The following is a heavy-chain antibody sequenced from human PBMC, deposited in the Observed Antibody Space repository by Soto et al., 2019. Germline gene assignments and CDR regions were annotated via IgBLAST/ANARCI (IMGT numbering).Heavy chain of an antibody. Sequence: QERLVQSGAEVRKPGSTVKVSCKVTGGTSTRYAINWVRQAPGQGLEWMGGIVPMFGTSKYAQKFQGRVTITADTSTNIAYMELRSLRSEDTAVYYCNRGSEYDFWSGYLWGQGTLVSVSS. J-gene: IGHJ4*02. D-gene: IGHD3-3*01. CDR3: NRGSEYDFWSGYL. CDR2: IVPMFGTS. CDR1: GGTSTRYA. V-gene: IGHV1-69*06.